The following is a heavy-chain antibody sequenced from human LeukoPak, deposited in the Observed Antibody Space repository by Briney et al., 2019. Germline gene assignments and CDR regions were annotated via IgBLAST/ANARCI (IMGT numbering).Heavy chain of an antibody. V-gene: IGHV4-4*07. CDR1: GGSISSYY. Sequence: SETLSLTCTVSGGSISSYYWSWIRQPAGKGLEWIGRIYTSGSTNYNPSLKSRVTMSVDTSKNQFSLKLSFVTAADTVVYYCAREGGGTTVPAFDIWGQGTMVTVSS. J-gene: IGHJ3*02. D-gene: IGHD1-7*01. CDR3: AREGGGTTVPAFDI. CDR2: IYTSGST.